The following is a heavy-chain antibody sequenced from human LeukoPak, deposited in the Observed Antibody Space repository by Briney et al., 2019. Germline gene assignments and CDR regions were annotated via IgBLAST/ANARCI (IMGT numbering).Heavy chain of an antibody. CDR3: ARSARLFDL. D-gene: IGHD3-3*01. CDR2: INHSGST. Sequence: SETLSLTCAVYGGSFSGYYWSWIRQPPGKGLEWIGEINHSGSTNYNPPLKSRVTISVDTSKNQFSLRLTSVTAADTAVYFCARSARLFDLWGPGTLVTVSS. V-gene: IGHV4-34*01. CDR1: GGSFSGYY. J-gene: IGHJ4*02.